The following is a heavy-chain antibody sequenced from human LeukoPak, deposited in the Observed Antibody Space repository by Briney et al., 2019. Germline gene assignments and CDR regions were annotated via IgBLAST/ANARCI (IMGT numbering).Heavy chain of an antibody. J-gene: IGHJ3*02. CDR3: ARDQYYYDRSGYYAFGI. Sequence: SGTLSLTCAVSGDSINSPNWWTWVRQTPEKGLEWIGEIWHSGSTYYNPSLKSRVTILVDTSKNQFSLKLSSVTAADTAVYYCARDQYYYDRSGYYAFGIWGQGTMVTVSS. V-gene: IGHV4-4*02. CDR1: GDSINSPNW. CDR2: IWHSGST. D-gene: IGHD3-22*01.